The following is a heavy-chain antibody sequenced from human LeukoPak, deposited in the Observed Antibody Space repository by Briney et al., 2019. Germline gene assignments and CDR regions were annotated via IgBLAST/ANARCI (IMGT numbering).Heavy chain of an antibody. V-gene: IGHV3-23*01. CDR2: LSTSGAAT. CDR1: GFTFSSFS. CDR3: AKGIVVVVPASPEFDP. J-gene: IGHJ5*02. D-gene: IGHD2-2*01. Sequence: GGSLRLSCAASGFTFSSFSMNWVRQAPGKGLEWVSTLSTSGAATYYADSAKGRFTISRDNSKNTLYLQMNSLRAEDTAVYYCAKGIVVVVPASPEFDPWGQGTLITVSS.